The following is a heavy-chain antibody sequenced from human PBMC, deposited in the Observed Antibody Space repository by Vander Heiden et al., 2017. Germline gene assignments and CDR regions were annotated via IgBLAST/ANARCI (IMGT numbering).Heavy chain of an antibody. V-gene: IGHV3-23*01. J-gene: IGHJ5*02. CDR2: ISGSGGST. Sequence: EVQLLASGGGFVQPWGSLRLSCAASGLPFTRYAMSWVRQAPGKGLEWVSAISGSGGSTYYADSVKGRFTISRDNSKNTLYLQMNSLRAEDTAVYYCAKVARAAAGTGWFDPWGQGTLVTVSS. D-gene: IGHD6-13*01. CDR1: GLPFTRYA. CDR3: AKVARAAAGTGWFDP.